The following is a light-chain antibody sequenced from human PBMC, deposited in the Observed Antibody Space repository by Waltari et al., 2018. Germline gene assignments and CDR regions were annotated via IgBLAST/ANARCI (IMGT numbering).Light chain of an antibody. V-gene: IGKV1-39*01. CDR1: QSITNY. CDR2: AAS. CDR3: QQSYSTPYT. J-gene: IGKJ2*01. Sequence: DIQMTQSPSSLSAFVGDRVTITRRASQSITNYLNWYQEKPGKAPKLLIYAASGLQGGVPSRFSGSGSGTDFTLTISSLQAEDFATYYCQQSYSTPYTFGQGTKLEIK.